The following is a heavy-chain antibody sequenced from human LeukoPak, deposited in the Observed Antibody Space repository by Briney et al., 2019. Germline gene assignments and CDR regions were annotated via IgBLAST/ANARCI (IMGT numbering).Heavy chain of an antibody. CDR2: IYSGGNT. J-gene: IGHJ5*02. CDR3: ARGGLWLDP. Sequence: PGGSLRLSCEASGLNVSRNYMTWVRQAPGKGLQWVSVIYSGGNTYSADSVKGRFTISRDNSKNTVYLQMNSLRVEDTAVYYCARGGLWLDPWGQGTLVTVSS. CDR1: GLNVSRNY. D-gene: IGHD3-16*01. V-gene: IGHV3-53*01.